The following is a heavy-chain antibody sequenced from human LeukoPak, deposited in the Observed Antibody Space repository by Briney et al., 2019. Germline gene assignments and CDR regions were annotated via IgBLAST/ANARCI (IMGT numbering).Heavy chain of an antibody. CDR3: ATPDNYGSGSYFGY. V-gene: IGHV1-18*01. Sequence: ASVKVSCKASGGTFSTYVISWVRQAPGQGLEWMGWISAYNGNTNYAQKLQGRVTMTTDTSTSTAYMELRSLRSDDTAVYYCATPDNYGSGSYFGYWGQGTLVTVSS. CDR2: ISAYNGNT. D-gene: IGHD3-10*01. CDR1: GGTFSTYV. J-gene: IGHJ4*02.